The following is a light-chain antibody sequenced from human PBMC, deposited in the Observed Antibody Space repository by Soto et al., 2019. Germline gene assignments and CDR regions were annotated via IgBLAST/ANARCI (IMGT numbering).Light chain of an antibody. J-gene: IGLJ2*01. V-gene: IGLV2-14*01. CDR2: QVN. CDR3: SSFTTSTTLV. CDR1: TSDLGAYNF. Sequence: QSALTQPASVSGSPGQSIAVSCTGTTSDLGAYNFVSWYQHYPGKAPQLIIYQVNNRPSGISDRFSGSKSGNTASLTISGLQAEDEADYYCSSFTTSTTLVFGGGTKVTL.